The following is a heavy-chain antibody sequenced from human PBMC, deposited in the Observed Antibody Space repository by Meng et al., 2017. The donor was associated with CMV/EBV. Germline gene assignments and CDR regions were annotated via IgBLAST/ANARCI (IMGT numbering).Heavy chain of an antibody. J-gene: IGHJ2*01. Sequence: WRSIRPSAGKGLEYIGRIHAGGSTDYNPSFRSRVTMSLHTSMEYFSLRLTSMTAADTAVYFCARDRTYSEDSGYFQRQNKLSRYFDLWGRGTLVTVSS. V-gene: IGHV4-4*07. CDR2: IHAGGST. CDR3: ARDRTYSEDSGYFQRQNKLSRYFDL. D-gene: IGHD3-22*01.